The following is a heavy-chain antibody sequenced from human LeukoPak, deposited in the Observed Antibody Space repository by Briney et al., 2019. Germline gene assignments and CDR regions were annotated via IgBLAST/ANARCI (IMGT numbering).Heavy chain of an antibody. J-gene: IGHJ4*02. Sequence: ASVKVSCKASGYTFTSYGISWVRQAPGQGLEWMGWISAYNGNTNYAQKLQGRVTMTTDTSTSTAYMELRSLRSDDTAVYYCARDLVYYDSSGYYYRRGFDYWGQGTLVTVSS. V-gene: IGHV1-18*01. CDR3: ARDLVYYDSSGYYYRRGFDY. CDR2: ISAYNGNT. CDR1: GYTFTSYG. D-gene: IGHD3-22*01.